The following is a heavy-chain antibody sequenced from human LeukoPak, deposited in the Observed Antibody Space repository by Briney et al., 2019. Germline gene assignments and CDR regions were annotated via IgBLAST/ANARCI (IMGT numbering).Heavy chain of an antibody. CDR2: IYTSGST. CDR1: GGSISSYY. D-gene: IGHD6-13*01. V-gene: IGHV4-4*07. CDR3: ARVPPYGSSWYTPIHYYYMDV. J-gene: IGHJ6*03. Sequence: SETLSLTCTVSGGSISSYYWSWIRQPAGKGLEWIGRIYTSGSTNYNPSLRSRVTMSVDTSKNQFSLKLSSVTAADTAVYYCARVPPYGSSWYTPIHYYYMDVWGKGTTVTISS.